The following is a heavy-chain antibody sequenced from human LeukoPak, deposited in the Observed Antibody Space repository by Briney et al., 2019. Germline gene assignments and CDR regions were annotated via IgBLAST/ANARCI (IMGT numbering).Heavy chain of an antibody. V-gene: IGHV4-59*01. CDR2: CHDSRTT. D-gene: IGHD3-10*01. CDR3: ARGHLGLSP. J-gene: IGHJ5*02. Sequence: SETLSLTCTVSGGSISGYAWTWIRQPPGQGLEWIGYCHDSRTTSYNPSLPGRVTISVDTAMDQISLKLNSVTAADTAVYYCARGHLGLSPWGQGTLVTVSS. CDR1: GGSISGYA.